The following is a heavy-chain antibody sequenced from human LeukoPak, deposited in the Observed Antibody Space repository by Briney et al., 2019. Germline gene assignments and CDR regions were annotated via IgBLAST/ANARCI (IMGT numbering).Heavy chain of an antibody. CDR3: ARGKRGSWYYYYYGMDV. CDR1: GFTFSSYA. Sequence: PGGSLRLSCAASGFTFSSYAMHWVRQAPGKGLEWVAVISYDGSNNYYADSVKGRFTISRDNSKNTLYLQMNSLRAEDTAVYYCARGKRGSWYYYYYGMDVWGQGTTVTVSS. CDR2: ISYDGSNN. D-gene: IGHD1-26*01. V-gene: IGHV3-30*04. J-gene: IGHJ6*02.